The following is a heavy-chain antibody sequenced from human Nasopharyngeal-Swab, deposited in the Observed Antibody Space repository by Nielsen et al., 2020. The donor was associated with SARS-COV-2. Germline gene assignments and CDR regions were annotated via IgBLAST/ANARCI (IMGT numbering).Heavy chain of an antibody. CDR2: INNSGRT. D-gene: IGHD6-13*01. CDR1: GGSVSGYY. Sequence: SETLSPTSGGYGGSVSGYYWNWIRQPPGKGLEGIGEINNSGRTHYNPSLKSRVTMSLDTSQKQFSLKLTSVTAADTAVYYCAEKGYISSWSVYWGPGTLVTVSS. V-gene: IGHV4-34*01. J-gene: IGHJ4*02. CDR3: AEKGYISSWSVY.